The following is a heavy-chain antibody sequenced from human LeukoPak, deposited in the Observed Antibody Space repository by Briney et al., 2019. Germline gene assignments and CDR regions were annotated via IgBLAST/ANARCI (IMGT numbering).Heavy chain of an antibody. CDR1: GGSFSGYY. J-gene: IGHJ4*02. CDR2: INHSGST. Sequence: SXXLSLACAVYGGSFSGYYWSWIRQPPGKGLEWIGEINHSGSTNYNPSLKSRVTISVDTSKNQFSLKLSSVTAADTAVYYCARGRARGLLGSGWFIFDYWGQGTLVTVSS. D-gene: IGHD6-19*01. V-gene: IGHV4-34*01. CDR3: ARGRARGLLGSGWFIFDY.